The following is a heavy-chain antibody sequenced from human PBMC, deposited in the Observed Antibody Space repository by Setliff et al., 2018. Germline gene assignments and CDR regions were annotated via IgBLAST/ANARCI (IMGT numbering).Heavy chain of an antibody. D-gene: IGHD5-18*01. V-gene: IGHV1-69*05. CDR3: AREGVDTRSSTDYRYYMDV. Sequence: SVKVSCKASGCTFTTYAISWMRQAPGQGLEWMGGTIPSFGSTNYAQKFQGRVTIITDESTSTAYMELSSLRTEDSAVYYCAREGVDTRSSTDYRYYMDVWGKGTTVTVSS. J-gene: IGHJ6*03. CDR1: GCTFTTYA. CDR2: TIPSFGST.